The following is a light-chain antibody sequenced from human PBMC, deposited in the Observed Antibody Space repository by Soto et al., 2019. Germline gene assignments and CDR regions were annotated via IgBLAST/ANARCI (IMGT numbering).Light chain of an antibody. Sequence: DIQMTQSPSTLSASVGDRVTITCRASQSISYWLAWYQQKPGKTPKLLIYKASSLEGGVPSRFSGSGSGTDFTLTISSLQPDDFATYYCQQYSSYSRTFGQGTKVEIK. J-gene: IGKJ1*01. CDR3: QQYSSYSRT. V-gene: IGKV1-5*03. CDR2: KAS. CDR1: QSISYW.